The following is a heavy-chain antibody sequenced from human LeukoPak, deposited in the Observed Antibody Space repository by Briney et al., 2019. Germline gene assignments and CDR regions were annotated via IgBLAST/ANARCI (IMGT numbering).Heavy chain of an antibody. CDR2: ISTSSRYI. CDR1: GFTLSNYH. D-gene: IGHD2-2*01. CDR3: ARADCSSSTCYLRRSWFDH. V-gene: IGHV3-21*01. Sequence: GGSLSLSCAASGFTLSNYHMNWVRQAPGKGLEWVSSISTSSRYIYYKDSVRGRFTISRDDAKNSLYLEMNSLRAEDTAVYYCARADCSSSTCYLRRSWFDHWGQGTLVTVSS. J-gene: IGHJ5*02.